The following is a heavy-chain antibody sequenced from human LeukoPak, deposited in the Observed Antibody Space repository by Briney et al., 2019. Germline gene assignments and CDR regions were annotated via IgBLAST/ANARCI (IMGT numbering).Heavy chain of an antibody. CDR1: GFTFSSYW. CDR2: IRYDGSNK. V-gene: IGHV3-30*02. CDR3: TKVSKIFGVVVHEIDY. J-gene: IGHJ4*02. Sequence: GGSLRLSCAASGFTFSSYWMHWVRQAPGKGLEWVAFIRYDGSNKYYADSVKGRFTISRDNSKNTLYLQMSSLRVEDTAVYYCTKVSKIFGVVVHEIDYWGQGTLVTVSS. D-gene: IGHD3-3*01.